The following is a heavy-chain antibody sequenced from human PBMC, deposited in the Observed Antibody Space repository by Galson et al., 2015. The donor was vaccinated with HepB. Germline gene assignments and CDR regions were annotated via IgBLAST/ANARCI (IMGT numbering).Heavy chain of an antibody. CDR1: GGSISSYY. J-gene: IGHJ6*02. Sequence: SETLSLTCTVSGGSISSYYWSWIRQPPGKGLEWIGYIYYSGSTNYNPSLKSRVTISVDTSKNQFSLKLSSVTAADTAVYYCARHKGCSSTSGYVYYYGMDVWGQGTTVTVSS. CDR3: ARHKGCSSTSGYVYYYGMDV. CDR2: IYYSGST. D-gene: IGHD2-2*01. V-gene: IGHV4-59*08.